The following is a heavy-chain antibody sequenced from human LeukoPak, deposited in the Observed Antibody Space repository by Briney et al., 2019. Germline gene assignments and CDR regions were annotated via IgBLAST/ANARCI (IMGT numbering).Heavy chain of an antibody. V-gene: IGHV3-30-3*01. CDR2: ISYDGSNK. CDR1: GFTFSSYA. D-gene: IGHD4-11*01. Sequence: GGSLRLSCAASGFTFSSYAMHWVRQAPGKGLEWVAVISYDGSNKYYADSVKGRFTISRDNSKNTLYLQMNSLRAEDTAVYYCARGGYSNYDLSRFDNWGQGTLVTVSS. CDR3: ARGGYSNYDLSRFDN. J-gene: IGHJ4*02.